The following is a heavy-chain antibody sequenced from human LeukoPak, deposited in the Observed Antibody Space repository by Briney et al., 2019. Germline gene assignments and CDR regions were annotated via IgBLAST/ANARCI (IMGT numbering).Heavy chain of an antibody. Sequence: GGSLRLSCAASGFTFSSHGMSWVRQAPGKGLEWVAVISYDGSNKYYADSVKGRFTISRDNSKSTLYVQMNSLRAEDTAVYYCAKDHERVWELHNSPFDYWGQGTLVTVSS. V-gene: IGHV3-30*18. D-gene: IGHD4-23*01. J-gene: IGHJ4*02. CDR2: ISYDGSNK. CDR3: AKDHERVWELHNSPFDY. CDR1: GFTFSSHG.